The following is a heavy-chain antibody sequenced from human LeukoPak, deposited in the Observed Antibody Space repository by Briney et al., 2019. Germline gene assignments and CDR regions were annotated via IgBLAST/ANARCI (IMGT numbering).Heavy chain of an antibody. CDR2: ISSSGSTI. J-gene: IGHJ4*02. CDR1: GFAFSSYE. V-gene: IGHV3-48*03. Sequence: GGSLRLSCAASGFAFSSYEMNWVRQAPGKGLEWVSYISSSGSTIYYADSVKGRFTISRDNAKNSLYLQMNSLRAEDTAVYYCARERGYSGHNSDWGQGTLVTVSS. D-gene: IGHD5-12*01. CDR3: ARERGYSGHNSD.